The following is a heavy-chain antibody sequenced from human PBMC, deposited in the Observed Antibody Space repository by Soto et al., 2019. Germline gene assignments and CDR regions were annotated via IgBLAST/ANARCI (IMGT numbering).Heavy chain of an antibody. CDR2: ISSSGRTI. J-gene: IGHJ4*02. D-gene: IGHD2-15*01. CDR1: GFTFSDYD. Sequence: QVQLVESGGGLVKPGGSLRLSCAASGFTFSDYDMSWIRQAPGKGLEWVSYISSSGRTIYYADSGKGRFTISRDNAKNSLYLQINSLRADDTAVYYCAREFLAGYCSGGTCEALDYWGQGTLVTVSS. CDR3: AREFLAGYCSGGTCEALDY. V-gene: IGHV3-11*01.